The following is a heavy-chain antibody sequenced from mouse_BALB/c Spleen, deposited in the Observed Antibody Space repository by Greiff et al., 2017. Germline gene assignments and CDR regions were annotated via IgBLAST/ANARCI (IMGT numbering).Heavy chain of an antibody. J-gene: IGHJ4*01. CDR2: IYPGNVNT. Sequence: VQLQQSGPELVKPGASVRISCKASGYTFTSYYIHWVKQRPGQGLEWIGWIYPGNVNTKYNEKFKGKATLTADKSSSTAYMQLSSLTSEDSAVYFCARPDGYYAMDYWGQGTSVTVSS. V-gene: IGHV1S56*01. CDR1: GYTFTSYY. CDR3: ARPDGYYAMDY. D-gene: IGHD2-3*01.